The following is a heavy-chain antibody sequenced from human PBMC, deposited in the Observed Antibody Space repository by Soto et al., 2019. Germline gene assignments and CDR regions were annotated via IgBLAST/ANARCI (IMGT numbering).Heavy chain of an antibody. CDR2: ISGSGGST. V-gene: IGHV3-23*01. J-gene: IGHJ4*02. CDR3: AKDRVRVVVVPAARDIDF. D-gene: IGHD2-2*01. CDR1: GFTFSSYA. Sequence: PGGSLRLSCAASGFTFSSYAMSWVRQAPGKGLEWVSAISGSGGSTYYADSVKGRFTISRDNSKNTLYLQMNSLRAEDTAVYYCAKDRVRVVVVPAARDIDFWGQGILVSVSS.